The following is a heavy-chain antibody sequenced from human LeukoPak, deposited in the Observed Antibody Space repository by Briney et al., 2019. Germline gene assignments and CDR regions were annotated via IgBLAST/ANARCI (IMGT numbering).Heavy chain of an antibody. CDR2: IKQDGSEK. CDR3: GRRGYSYGLVDY. V-gene: IGHV3-7*01. J-gene: IGHJ4*02. CDR1: GFTFSYYW. D-gene: IGHD5-18*01. Sequence: GGSLRLSCAGSGFTFSYYWMSWVRQAPGKGLEWVANIKQDGSEKYYVDSVKGRFTISRDNAKNSVYLQMSSLRAEDSAVYYCGRRGYSYGLVDYWGQGTLVTVSS.